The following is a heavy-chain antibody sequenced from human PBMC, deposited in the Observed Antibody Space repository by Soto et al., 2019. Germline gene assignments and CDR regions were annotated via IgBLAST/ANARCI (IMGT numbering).Heavy chain of an antibody. Sequence: ASVKVSCKASGYTFTSYAMHWVRQAPGQRLEWMGWINAGNGNTKYSQKFQGRVTITRDTSASTAYMELSSLRSEDTAVYYCARAGIFGAEYFDYWGQGTLVTVSS. J-gene: IGHJ4*02. D-gene: IGHD3-3*01. CDR3: ARAGIFGAEYFDY. CDR1: GYTFTSYA. V-gene: IGHV1-3*01. CDR2: INAGNGNT.